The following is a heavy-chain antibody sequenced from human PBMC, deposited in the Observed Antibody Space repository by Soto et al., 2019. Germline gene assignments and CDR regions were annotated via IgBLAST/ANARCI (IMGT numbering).Heavy chain of an antibody. Sequence: QVQLQESGPGLVKPSQTLSLTCSVSGDSISRIDYYWTWIRQHPEKGLEWIGNIYFRGNTYYSPSLESRFTISVDTSKNQFSLKLPSVTAADTAVYYCAREGGSYDSGGYLIRGAFDIWGQGTMVTVSS. J-gene: IGHJ3*02. CDR1: GDSISRIDYY. CDR3: AREGGSYDSGGYLIRGAFDI. CDR2: IYFRGNT. V-gene: IGHV4-31*03. D-gene: IGHD3-22*01.